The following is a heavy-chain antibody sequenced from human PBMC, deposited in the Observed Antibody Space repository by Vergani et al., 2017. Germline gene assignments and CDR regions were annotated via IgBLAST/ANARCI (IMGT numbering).Heavy chain of an antibody. V-gene: IGHV4-34*01. J-gene: IGHJ1*01. CDR2: INHSGST. D-gene: IGHD3-3*01. CDR3: AKDVGRKYYDFWSGLGEYFQH. Sequence: QVQLQQWGAGLLKPSETLSLTCAVYGGSFSGYYWSWIRQPPGQGLEWIGEINHSGSTNYNPSLKSRVTISVDTSKNQCSLKLSSVTAADTAVYYCAKDVGRKYYDFWSGLGEYFQHWGQGTLVTVSS. CDR1: GGSFSGYY.